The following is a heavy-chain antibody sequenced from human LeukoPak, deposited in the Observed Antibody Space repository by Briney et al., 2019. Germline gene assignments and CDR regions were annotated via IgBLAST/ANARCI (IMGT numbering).Heavy chain of an antibody. J-gene: IGHJ4*02. CDR2: ISGSGGST. Sequence: GGSLRLSCAASGFTFSSYAMSWVRQAPGKGLEWVSAISGSGGSTYYADSVRGRFTISRDNSKNTLYLQMNSLRAQDTAVYYCAKEDYYDSSGYSVYFDYWGQGTLVTVFS. CDR3: AKEDYYDSSGYSVYFDY. CDR1: GFTFSSYA. V-gene: IGHV3-23*01. D-gene: IGHD3-22*01.